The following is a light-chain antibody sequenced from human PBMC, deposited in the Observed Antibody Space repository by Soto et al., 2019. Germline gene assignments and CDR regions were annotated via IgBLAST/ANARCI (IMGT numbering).Light chain of an antibody. CDR1: QSVSSSY. CDR2: GAS. Sequence: EIVLTQSPGTLSLSPGERATLSCRASQSVSSSYLAWYQQKPGQAPRLHIYGASSRATGIPDRFSGSRSGTDFTLTVSRQEPEDSAVYYCQRYGSLRRTVGEGPKVQI. J-gene: IGKJ1*01. CDR3: QRYGSLRRT. V-gene: IGKV3-20*01.